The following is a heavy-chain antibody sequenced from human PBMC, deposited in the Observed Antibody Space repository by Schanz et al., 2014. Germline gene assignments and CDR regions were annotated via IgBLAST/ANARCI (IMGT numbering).Heavy chain of an antibody. CDR1: GGSISTYY. V-gene: IGHV4-59*12. Sequence: QVQLQESGPGLVKPSETLSLTCTISGGSISTYYWTWIRQPPGKGLEWIGYIYDSETSNSNPYLKSRVTMSIDTSENQFSLNLRSVTGADTAVYYCARLVGPSFYYGMDVWGQGTTVTVSS. CDR3: ARLVGPSFYYGMDV. CDR2: IYDSETS. J-gene: IGHJ6*02. D-gene: IGHD2-15*01.